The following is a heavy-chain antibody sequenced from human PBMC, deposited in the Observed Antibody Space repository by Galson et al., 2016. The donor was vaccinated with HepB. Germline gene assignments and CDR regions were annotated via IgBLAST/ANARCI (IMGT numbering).Heavy chain of an antibody. CDR2: IWYDGSNK. D-gene: IGHD3-3*01. J-gene: IGHJ4*02. Sequence: SLRLSCAASGSTFSSYGMHWVRQAPGKGLEWVAVIWYDGSNKYYADSVKGRFTISRDNFKNTLYLQMNSLRAEDTAVYYCARDIGDFWSGYSPHFDYWGQGTLVTVSS. CDR1: GSTFSSYG. CDR3: ARDIGDFWSGYSPHFDY. V-gene: IGHV3-33*01.